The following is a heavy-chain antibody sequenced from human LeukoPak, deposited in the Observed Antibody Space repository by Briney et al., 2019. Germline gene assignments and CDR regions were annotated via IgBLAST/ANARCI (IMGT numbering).Heavy chain of an antibody. Sequence: GGSLRLSCAASGFTFSSYAMHWVRQAPGKGLEWVAVISYDGSNKYYADSVKGRFTISRDNSKNTLYLQMNSLRAEDTAVYYCARDRAGYLYYFDYWGQGTLVTVSS. D-gene: IGHD5-18*01. CDR2: ISYDGSNK. J-gene: IGHJ4*02. V-gene: IGHV3-30-3*01. CDR3: ARDRAGYLYYFDY. CDR1: GFTFSSYA.